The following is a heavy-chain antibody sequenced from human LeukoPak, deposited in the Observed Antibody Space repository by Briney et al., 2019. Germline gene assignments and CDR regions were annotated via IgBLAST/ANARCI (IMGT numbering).Heavy chain of an antibody. D-gene: IGHD2-15*01. J-gene: IGHJ4*02. CDR1: GFTFSSYA. CDR3: AGKMDCSGGSCYSFRVY. CDR2: ISGSGGST. Sequence: GGSLRLSCAASGFTFSSYAMSWVRQAPGKGLEWVSAISGSGGSTYYADSVKGRFTISRDNSKNTLYLQMNSLRAEDTAVYYCAGKMDCSGGSCYSFRVYWGQGTLVTVSS. V-gene: IGHV3-23*01.